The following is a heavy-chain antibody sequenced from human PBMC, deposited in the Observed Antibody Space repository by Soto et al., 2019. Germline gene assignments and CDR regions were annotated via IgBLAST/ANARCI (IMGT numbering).Heavy chain of an antibody. CDR2: IYYSEST. D-gene: IGHD6-19*01. V-gene: IGHV4-59*01. J-gene: IGHJ4*02. CDR1: GGSISSYY. Sequence: QVQLQESGPGLVKPSETLSLTCTVSGGSISSYYWSWIRQPPGKGLAWIGFIYYSESTNYNPSIQSRGTPSGDPSKTQASRRPTSAPAAAAAVYYCVRAVETYASGWYDFDNWGQGTLVTVSS. CDR3: VRAVETYASGWYDFDN.